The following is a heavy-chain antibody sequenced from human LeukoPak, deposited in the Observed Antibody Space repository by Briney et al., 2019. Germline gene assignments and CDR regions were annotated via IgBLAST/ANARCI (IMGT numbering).Heavy chain of an antibody. CDR3: ARGPDTAMANYYYYMDV. J-gene: IGHJ6*03. V-gene: IGHV4-34*01. D-gene: IGHD5-18*01. Sequence: GSLRLSCAASGFTFSGYYWSWIRQPPGKGLEWIGEINHSGSTNYNPSLKSRVTISVDTSKNQFSLKLSSVTAADTAVYYCARGPDTAMANYYYYMDVWGKGTTVTVSS. CDR1: GFTFSGYY. CDR2: INHSGST.